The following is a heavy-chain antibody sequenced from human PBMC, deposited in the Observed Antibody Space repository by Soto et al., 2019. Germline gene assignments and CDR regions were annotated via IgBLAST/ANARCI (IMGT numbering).Heavy chain of an antibody. D-gene: IGHD7-27*01. Sequence: GGSLRLSCAASGFTFSSYSMNWVRQAPGKGLEWVSSISSSSSYIYYADSVKGRFTISRDNAKNSLYPQMNSLRAEDTAVYYCASASGDDAFDIWGQGTMVTVSS. V-gene: IGHV3-21*01. CDR1: GFTFSSYS. CDR2: ISSSSSYI. J-gene: IGHJ3*02. CDR3: ASASGDDAFDI.